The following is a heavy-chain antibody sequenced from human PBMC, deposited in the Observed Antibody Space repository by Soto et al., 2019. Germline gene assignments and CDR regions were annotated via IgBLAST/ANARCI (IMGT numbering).Heavy chain of an antibody. D-gene: IGHD6-6*01. J-gene: IGHJ4*02. V-gene: IGHV3-23*01. CDR2: ISGSGGST. CDR3: ARKFSSSSFYFDY. Sequence: GSLRLSCAASGFTFSSYAMSWVRQAPGKGLEWVSAISGSGGSTYYADSVKGRFTISRDNSKNTLCLQVNSLRAEDTAVYYCARKFSSSSFYFDYWGQGTLVTVSS. CDR1: GFTFSSYA.